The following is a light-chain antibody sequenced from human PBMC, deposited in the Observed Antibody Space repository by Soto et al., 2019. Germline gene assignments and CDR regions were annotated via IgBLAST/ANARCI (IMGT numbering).Light chain of an antibody. CDR3: CSFAVGAALV. CDR1: SSNVGTYDL. CDR2: EGT. J-gene: IGLJ2*01. Sequence: QSALTQPASVSASPGQSSTISCTGTSSNVGTYDLVSWYQHHPDKAPKLIIYEGTKRPSGISSRFSGSKSGNTASLTISGLQAEDDADYYCCSFAVGAALVFGGGTKVTVL. V-gene: IGLV2-23*01.